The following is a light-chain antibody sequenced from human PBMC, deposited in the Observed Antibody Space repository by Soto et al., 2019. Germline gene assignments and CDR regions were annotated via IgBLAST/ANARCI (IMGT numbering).Light chain of an antibody. CDR3: QHYGTSPFT. CDR2: GTS. V-gene: IGKV3-20*01. Sequence: ELVLTQSPGTLSLSPGERATLSCRASRSIASSYLAWYQQRPGQAPRLLVSGTSTRATGIPDRFSGSGSATDFTLTISRLEPEDFAVYYCQHYGTSPFTFGPGTKVHIK. CDR1: RSIASSY. J-gene: IGKJ3*01.